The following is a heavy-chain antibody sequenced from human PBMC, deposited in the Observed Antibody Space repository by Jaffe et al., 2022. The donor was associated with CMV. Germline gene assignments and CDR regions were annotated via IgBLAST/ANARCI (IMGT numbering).Heavy chain of an antibody. CDR1: EDIFNNYH. J-gene: IGHJ4*02. CDR3: ARTGNSGYDY. V-gene: IGHV1-8*01. D-gene: IGHD5-12*01. Sequence: QVQLVQSGAEVKKPGASVKVSCKASEDIFNNYHINWVRQATGQGLEWMGWMNPNSGTTGYAKNFQGRVTMTRDPATTTAYMELSNLRSEDTAVYYCARTGNSGYDYWGQGTLVNVSS. CDR2: MNPNSGTT.